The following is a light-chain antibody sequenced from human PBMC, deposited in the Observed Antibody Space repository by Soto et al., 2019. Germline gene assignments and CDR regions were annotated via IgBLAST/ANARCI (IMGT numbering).Light chain of an antibody. J-gene: IGKJ1*01. Sequence: DIQMTQSPSSLSASVGDRVTITCRASQSISSYLNWYQQKPGKAPKLLIYAASSLQSGVPSRFSGSGSGTDFTLTISSLHPEVFSTDYGQQSYSTPWTFGQGTEVEIK. CDR2: AAS. CDR3: QQSYSTPWT. CDR1: QSISSY. V-gene: IGKV1-39*01.